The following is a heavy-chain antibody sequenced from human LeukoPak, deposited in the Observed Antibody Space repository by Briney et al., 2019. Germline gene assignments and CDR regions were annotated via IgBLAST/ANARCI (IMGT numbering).Heavy chain of an antibody. CDR3: ARQYSNNWYDDRGWFDP. CDR2: IIDTGST. D-gene: IGHD6-13*01. V-gene: IGHV4-34*12. J-gene: IGHJ5*02. Sequence: SETLSLTCAVYDGSFSGYYWTWIRQPPGKGLEWIGEIIDTGSTNYNPSLKSRVTLSVDTSKKQFSLKLSSVTAADTAVYYCARQYSNNWYDDRGWFDPWGQGSLVTVSS. CDR1: DGSFSGYY.